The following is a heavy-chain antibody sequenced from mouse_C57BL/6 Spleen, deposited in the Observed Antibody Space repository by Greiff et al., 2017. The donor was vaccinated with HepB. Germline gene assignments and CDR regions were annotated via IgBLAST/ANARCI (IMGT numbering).Heavy chain of an antibody. D-gene: IGHD1-1*01. V-gene: IGHV2-9-1*01. J-gene: IGHJ2*01. Sequence: VQLQESGPGLVAPSQSLSITCTVSGFSLTSYAISWVRQPPGKGLEWLGVIWTGGGTNYNSALKSRLSISKDNSKSQVFLKMNSLQTDDTARYYCARNENYGSSYYFDYWGQGTTLTVSS. CDR3: ARNENYGSSYYFDY. CDR1: GFSLTSYA. CDR2: IWTGGGT.